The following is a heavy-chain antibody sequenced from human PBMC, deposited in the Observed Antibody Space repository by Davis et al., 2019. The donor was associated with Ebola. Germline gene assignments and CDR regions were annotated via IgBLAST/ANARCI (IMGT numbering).Heavy chain of an antibody. CDR3: AIVGATPH. D-gene: IGHD1-26*01. V-gene: IGHV3-21*01. Sequence: GGSLRLSCAVSGFTLSDYWMNWVRQAPGKGLEWVSSISSSSSYIYYADSVKGRFTISRDNAKNSLYLQMNSLRAEDTAVYCCAIVGATPHWGQGTLVTVSS. CDR1: GFTLSDYW. CDR2: ISSSSSYI. J-gene: IGHJ4*02.